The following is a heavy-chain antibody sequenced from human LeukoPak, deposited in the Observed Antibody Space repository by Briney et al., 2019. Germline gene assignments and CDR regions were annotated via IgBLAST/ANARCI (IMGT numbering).Heavy chain of an antibody. V-gene: IGHV3-23*01. CDR2: ISVGGTTT. CDR1: GFTFSNYA. J-gene: IGHJ4*02. D-gene: IGHD6-13*01. Sequence: PGGSLRLSCVASGFTFSNYAMSWIRQAPGKGLEWVSSISVGGTTTYYADSVKGRFSISRDNSENTLYLQMSGLRADDTAVYSCAKSFTSSSSDYWGQGTLVTVSS. CDR3: AKSFTSSSSDY.